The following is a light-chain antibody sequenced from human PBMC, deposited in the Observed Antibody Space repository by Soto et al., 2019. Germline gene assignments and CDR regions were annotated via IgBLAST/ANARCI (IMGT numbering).Light chain of an antibody. V-gene: IGLV2-8*01. CDR3: SSYAGSNNFGV. CDR2: EVS. J-gene: IGLJ1*01. Sequence: QSVLTQSPSASGSPGQSVTISCTGTSSDVGGYNYVSWYQQHPGKAHKLMIYEVSKRPSGVPDRFSGSKSGNTASLTVSGLQAEDEADYYCSSYAGSNNFGVFGTGTKVTVL. CDR1: SSDVGGYNY.